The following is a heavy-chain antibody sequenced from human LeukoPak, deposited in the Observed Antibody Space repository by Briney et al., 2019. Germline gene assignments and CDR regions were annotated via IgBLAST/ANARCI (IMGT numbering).Heavy chain of an antibody. V-gene: IGHV1-46*01. Sequence: GASVKVSCKASGYTFTSYYMHWVRQAPGQGLEWMGIINPSGGSTSYAQKFQGRVTMTRDTSTSTVYMELSSLRSEDTAVYYCAREYVQLWPWRGNWFDPWGQGTLVTVSS. CDR2: INPSGGST. CDR3: AREYVQLWPWRGNWFDP. CDR1: GYTFTSYY. D-gene: IGHD5-18*01. J-gene: IGHJ5*02.